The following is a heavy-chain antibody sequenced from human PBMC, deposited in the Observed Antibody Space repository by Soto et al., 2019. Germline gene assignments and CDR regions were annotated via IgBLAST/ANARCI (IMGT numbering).Heavy chain of an antibody. J-gene: IGHJ1*01. CDR1: GFTFNNAW. Sequence: GGSLGLSCAACGFTFNNAWMSWVRQAPGKGLEWVGRIKSKTDGGTTDYAAPVKGRFAISRDDSKNTLYLQMNSLKTEDTAVYYCTCPGYDFWSGSPAEYFQHWGQGTLVTVSS. CDR2: IKSKTDGGTT. CDR3: TCPGYDFWSGSPAEYFQH. V-gene: IGHV3-15*01. D-gene: IGHD3-3*01.